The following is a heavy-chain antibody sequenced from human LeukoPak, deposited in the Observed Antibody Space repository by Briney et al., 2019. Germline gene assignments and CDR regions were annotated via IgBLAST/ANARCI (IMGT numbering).Heavy chain of an antibody. CDR2: ITGSGDGT. CDR3: AKAGLVRGGALDS. D-gene: IGHD4/OR15-4a*01. Sequence: GGSLRLSCAASGFTFSTYAMTWVRQASGKGLEWVSSITGSGDGTSAADSVTGRFSISGDNSKSTLYLQMNSLRVEDTAVYYCAKAGLVRGGALDSWGQGTLVTVSS. CDR1: GFTFSTYA. J-gene: IGHJ4*02. V-gene: IGHV3-23*01.